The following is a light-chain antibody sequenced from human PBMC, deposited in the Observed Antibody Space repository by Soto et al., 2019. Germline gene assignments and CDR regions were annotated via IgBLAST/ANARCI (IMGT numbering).Light chain of an antibody. CDR1: PGLTNN. CDR3: QHLYSYPIT. V-gene: IGKV1-9*01. J-gene: IGKJ5*01. CDR2: GAI. Sequence: DIQVTQAPSFFSASVGDRVTITFPARPGLTNNLAWYQQKPGKAPKLLIYGAITLQSGVPSRFSGSGSGTQFTLTITSLQPEDFATYYCQHLYSYPITFGQGTRLEIK.